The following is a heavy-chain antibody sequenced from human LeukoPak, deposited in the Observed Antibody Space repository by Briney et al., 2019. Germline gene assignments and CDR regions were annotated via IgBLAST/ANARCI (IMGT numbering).Heavy chain of an antibody. Sequence: PGGSLRLSCAASGFTFSSYAMSWVRQAPGKGLEWVSAISGSSGNTYYTDSVKGRFTISRDTSKNTLYLQMNSRRAEDTALYYCAGHIRAGVAGYWGQGTLVTVSS. CDR3: AGHIRAGVAGY. D-gene: IGHD6-19*01. V-gene: IGHV3-23*01. CDR1: GFTFSSYA. J-gene: IGHJ4*02. CDR2: ISGSSGNT.